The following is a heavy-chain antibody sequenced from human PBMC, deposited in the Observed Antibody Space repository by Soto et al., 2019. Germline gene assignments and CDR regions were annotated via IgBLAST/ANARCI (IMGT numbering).Heavy chain of an antibody. D-gene: IGHD1-26*01. Sequence: EVQLVESGGGLVQPGGSLRLSCAASGFTVNDYYMTWVRQAPGKGLEWVSFLYSGGSTIYADSVKGRVTISRDSSKNTLYLQMNSLRVEDTAVYYCARATVGASDFGFDSWGQGTLVTVSS. J-gene: IGHJ4*02. CDR3: ARATVGASDFGFDS. V-gene: IGHV3-53*01. CDR1: GFTVNDYY. CDR2: LYSGGST.